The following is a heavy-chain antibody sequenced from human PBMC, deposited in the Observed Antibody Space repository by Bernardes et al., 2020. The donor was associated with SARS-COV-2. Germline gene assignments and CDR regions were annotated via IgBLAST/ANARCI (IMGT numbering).Heavy chain of an antibody. D-gene: IGHD2-15*01. CDR3: VRYSALVGAGLLGLDAFDI. CDR1: GFTLSDNW. J-gene: IGHJ3*02. CDR2: IKKDGSAK. Sequence: GGSLRLSCAASGFTLSDNWMSWVRQPPGKGLEWVANIKKDGSAKYYVDSVQGRFSISRDNSKNTLYLQMNSLRADDTAVYYCVRYSALVGAGLLGLDAFDIWGQGTMVTVSS. V-gene: IGHV3-7*01.